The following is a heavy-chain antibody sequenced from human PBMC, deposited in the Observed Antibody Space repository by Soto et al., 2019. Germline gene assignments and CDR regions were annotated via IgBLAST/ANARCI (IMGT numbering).Heavy chain of an antibody. V-gene: IGHV4-30-4*03. Sequence: PSETLSLTCTVSGGSISSGDYYWSWIRQPPGKGLEWIGYIYHSGSTYYNPSLKSRVTISVDTSKNQFSLKLSSVTAADTAVYCARHNYDSSGYYHYYYGMDVWGQGTTVTVSS. CDR2: IYHSGST. CDR1: GGSISSGDYY. CDR3: RHNYDSSGYYHYYYGMDV. J-gene: IGHJ6*02. D-gene: IGHD3-22*01.